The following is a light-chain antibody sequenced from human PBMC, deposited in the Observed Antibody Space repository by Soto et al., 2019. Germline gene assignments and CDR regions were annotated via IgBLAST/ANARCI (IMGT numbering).Light chain of an antibody. V-gene: IGKV3D-20*02. J-gene: IGKJ1*01. Sequence: EIVLTQSPGTLSLSPGERATLSCRASQSVSSSYLAWYQQKPGQAPRLLIYGASNRATGVPTRFSGSGSGTDFTLTISSLEPEDFAVYYCQQRTKWPPVTFGQGTKLDIK. CDR2: GAS. CDR1: QSVSSSY. CDR3: QQRTKWPPVT.